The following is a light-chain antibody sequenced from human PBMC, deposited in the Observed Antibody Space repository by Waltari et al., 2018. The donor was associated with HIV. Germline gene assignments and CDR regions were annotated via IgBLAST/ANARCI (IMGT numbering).Light chain of an antibody. CDR3: QQRSNWPPKIT. CDR2: DAS. Sequence: ELVLTQSPATLSLSPGERATISCRASQSVSSHLAWYPQKPGQAPRLLIYDASNRATGIPARFSGSGSGTDFTLTISSLEPEDFAVYYCQQRSNWPPKITFGQGTRLEIK. V-gene: IGKV3-11*01. CDR1: QSVSSH. J-gene: IGKJ5*01.